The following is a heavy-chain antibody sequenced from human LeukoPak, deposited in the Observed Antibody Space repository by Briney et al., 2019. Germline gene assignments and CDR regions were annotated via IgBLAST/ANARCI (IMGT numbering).Heavy chain of an antibody. Sequence: PGRSLRLSCAASGFTFSSYAMSWVRQAPGKGLEWVSGLSGSGDTTYYADSVKGRFTISRDNSKNTLYLQMNSLRAEDTAVYYCAKDFGDCSNGVCYGKPFDYWGQGTLVTVSS. V-gene: IGHV3-23*01. J-gene: IGHJ4*02. CDR2: LSGSGDTT. CDR3: AKDFGDCSNGVCYGKPFDY. CDR1: GFTFSSYA. D-gene: IGHD2-8*01.